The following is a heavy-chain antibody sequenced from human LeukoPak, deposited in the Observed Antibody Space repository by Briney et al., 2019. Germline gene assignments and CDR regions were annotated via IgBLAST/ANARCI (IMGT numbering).Heavy chain of an antibody. D-gene: IGHD6-6*01. CDR1: GFTFSNYG. Sequence: PGGTLRLSCAASGFTFSNYGMSWVRQAPGKGLEWVSLISWDGGSTYYADSVKGRFTISRDNSKNSLYLQMNSLRTEDTALYYCAKDDSSSSGFDYWGQGTLVTVSS. V-gene: IGHV3-43*01. CDR2: ISWDGGST. J-gene: IGHJ4*02. CDR3: AKDDSSSSGFDY.